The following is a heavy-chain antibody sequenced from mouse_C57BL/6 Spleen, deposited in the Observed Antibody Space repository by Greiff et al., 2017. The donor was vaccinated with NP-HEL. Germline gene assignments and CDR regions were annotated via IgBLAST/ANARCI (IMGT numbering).Heavy chain of an antibody. CDR3: ARGDYYGSSYKGY. Sequence: VQLQQPGAELVKPGASVKLSCKASGYTFTSYWMHWVKQRPGQGLEWIGMIHPNSGSTNYNEKFKSKATLTVDKSSSTAYMQLSSLTSEDSAVYYCARGDYYGSSYKGYWGQGTTLTVSS. V-gene: IGHV1-64*01. CDR1: GYTFTSYW. J-gene: IGHJ2*01. D-gene: IGHD1-1*01. CDR2: IHPNSGST.